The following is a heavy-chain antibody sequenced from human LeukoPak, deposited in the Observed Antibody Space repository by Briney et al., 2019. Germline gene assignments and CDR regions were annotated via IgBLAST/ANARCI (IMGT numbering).Heavy chain of an antibody. D-gene: IGHD1-26*01. CDR3: AKSTIVGATVDAFDI. J-gene: IGHJ3*02. CDR2: IKQDGSEK. Sequence: GGSLRLSCAASGFTFSSYWMSWVRQAPGKGLEWVANIKQDGSEKYHVDSVKGRFTISRDNAKNSLYLQMNSLRAEDTAVYYCAKSTIVGATVDAFDIWGQGTMVTVSS. V-gene: IGHV3-7*01. CDR1: GFTFSSYW.